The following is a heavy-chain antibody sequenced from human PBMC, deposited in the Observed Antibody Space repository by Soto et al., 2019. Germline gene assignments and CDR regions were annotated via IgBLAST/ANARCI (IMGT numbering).Heavy chain of an antibody. CDR2: IYSSGNT. CDR1: GFIVSDDY. V-gene: IGHV3-66*01. CDR3: ARDPGDRNGMSA. D-gene: IGHD1-26*01. J-gene: IGHJ6*02. Sequence: EVQVVESGGGLVQPGGSLRLTCAASGFIVSDDYMTWVRQAPGKGLEWVSIIYSSGNTYYGDSVKDRFTISRDNSKNLWYLQMNSLRVEDTAIYYCARDPGDRNGMSAWGQGTTVTVSS.